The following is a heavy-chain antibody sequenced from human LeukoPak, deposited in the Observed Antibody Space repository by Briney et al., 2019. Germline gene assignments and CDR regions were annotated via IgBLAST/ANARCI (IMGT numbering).Heavy chain of an antibody. CDR2: INPSGGST. Sequence: ASVKVSCKASEYTFTSYYMHWVRQAPGQGLEWMGIINPSGGSTSYAQKFQGRVTMTRDTSISTAYMELSRLRSDDTAVYYCARDGERGQYFDYWGQGTLVTVSS. J-gene: IGHJ4*02. CDR3: ARDGERGQYFDY. V-gene: IGHV1-46*01. D-gene: IGHD3-10*01. CDR1: EYTFTSYY.